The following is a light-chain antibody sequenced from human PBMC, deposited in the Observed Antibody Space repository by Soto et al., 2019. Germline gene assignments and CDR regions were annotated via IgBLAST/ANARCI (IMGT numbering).Light chain of an antibody. J-gene: IGLJ3*02. Sequence: QSALTQPPSASGSPGKSVTISCTGTSSDVGDYNYVSWYQQHPGKAPKLMIYEVSKRPSGVPDRFSGSKSGNTASLTVSGLQAEDEADYYCSSYAGSNNWVFGGGTKVTVL. CDR2: EVS. V-gene: IGLV2-8*01. CDR3: SSYAGSNNWV. CDR1: SSDVGDYNY.